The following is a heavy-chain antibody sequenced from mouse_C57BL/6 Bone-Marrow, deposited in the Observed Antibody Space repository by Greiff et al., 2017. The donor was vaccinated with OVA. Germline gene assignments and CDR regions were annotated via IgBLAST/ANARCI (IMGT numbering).Heavy chain of an antibody. D-gene: IGHD2-4*01. J-gene: IGHJ4*01. CDR3: AREGPSIYYDDVYAMDY. Sequence: EVKLLESGPGLVKPSQSLSLTCSVTGYSITSGYYWNWIRQFPGNKLEWMGYISYDGSNNYNPSLKNRISLTRDTSKNQSSLKLNSVTTEDTAKYYCAREGPSIYYDDVYAMDYWGQGTSVTVSS. CDR2: ISYDGSN. CDR1: GYSITSGYY. V-gene: IGHV3-6*01.